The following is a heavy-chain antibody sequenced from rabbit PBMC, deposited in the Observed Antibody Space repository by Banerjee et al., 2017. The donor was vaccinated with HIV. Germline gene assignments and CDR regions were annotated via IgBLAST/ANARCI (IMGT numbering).Heavy chain of an antibody. CDR1: GFDFSGYYW. CDR2: IYNGDGST. V-gene: IGHV1S40*01. D-gene: IGHD4-1*01. J-gene: IGHJ4*01. Sequence: QSLEESGGDLVKPGASLTLTCTASGFDFSGYYWICWVCQAPGKGPEWIACIYNGDGSTYYASWAKGRFTISKTSSTTVTLQMTSLTAADTASYFCARDLAGVIGWNFNLWGQAPWSPS. CDR3: ARDLAGVIGWNFNL.